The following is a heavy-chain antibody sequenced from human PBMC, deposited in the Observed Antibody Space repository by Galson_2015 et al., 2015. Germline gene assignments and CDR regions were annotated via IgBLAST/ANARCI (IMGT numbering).Heavy chain of an antibody. Sequence: SLRLSCAASGFTFSSYGMHWVRQAPGKGLEWVAVIWYDGSNKYYADSVKGRFTISRDNSKNTLYLQMNSLRAEDTAVYYCARELYYYDSSGSSMDVWGQGTTVTVSS. J-gene: IGHJ6*02. CDR3: ARELYYYDSSGSSMDV. CDR2: IWYDGSNK. D-gene: IGHD3-22*01. V-gene: IGHV3-33*01. CDR1: GFTFSSYG.